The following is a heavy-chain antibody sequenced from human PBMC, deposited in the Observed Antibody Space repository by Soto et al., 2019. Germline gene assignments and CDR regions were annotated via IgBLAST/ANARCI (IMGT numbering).Heavy chain of an antibody. D-gene: IGHD3-22*01. Sequence: ASVKVSCKASGYTFTSYGTSWVRQAPGQGLEWMGWISAYNGNTNYAQKLQGRVTMTRDTSTSTVYMELSSLRSEDTAVYYCARSPSESYYDSRGSLYYFDYWG. V-gene: IGHV1-18*01. CDR3: ARSPSESYYDSRGSLYYFDY. CDR1: GYTFTSYG. CDR2: ISAYNGNT. J-gene: IGHJ4*01.